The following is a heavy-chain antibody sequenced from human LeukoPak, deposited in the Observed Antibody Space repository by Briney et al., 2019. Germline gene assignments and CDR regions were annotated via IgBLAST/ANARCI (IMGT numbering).Heavy chain of an antibody. D-gene: IGHD2-15*01. CDR1: GGSISGSY. J-gene: IGHJ4*02. CDR2: IYSSGST. CDR3: ARGFCSGGSCYLFDS. Sequence: SETLSLTCTVSGGSISGSYWSWIRQPAGKGLEWIGRIYSSGSTNYNPSLKSRVTMSVDTSKNQVSLKLNFVTAADTAVYYCARGFCSGGSCYLFDSWGQGTLVTVS. V-gene: IGHV4-4*07.